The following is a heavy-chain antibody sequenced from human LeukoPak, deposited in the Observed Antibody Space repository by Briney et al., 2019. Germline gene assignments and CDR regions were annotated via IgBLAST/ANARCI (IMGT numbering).Heavy chain of an antibody. D-gene: IGHD5-12*01. J-gene: IGHJ4*02. Sequence: GGSLRLSCAASGFTFSSYEMNWVRQAPGKALEWVAFISYDGNNKYEDSVKGRFTISRDNSKSTLHLQMNGLRAEDTAVYYCARDPLDISRWTNAFDIWGQGTLVTVSS. V-gene: IGHV3-30*03. CDR1: GFTFSSYE. CDR2: ISYDGNN. CDR3: ARDPLDISRWTNAFDI.